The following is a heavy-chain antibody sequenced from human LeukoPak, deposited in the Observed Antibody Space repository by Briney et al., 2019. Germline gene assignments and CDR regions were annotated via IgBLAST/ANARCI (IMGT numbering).Heavy chain of an antibody. CDR3: AKSGYNRFDY. J-gene: IGHJ4*02. V-gene: IGHV3-23*01. D-gene: IGHD5-24*01. CDR1: GFTFSSYD. CDR2: IRPSGDNT. Sequence: GGSLRLSCAASGFTFSSYDMTWVRQAPGRGLEWVSSIRPSGDNTYYVDSVKGRFTISRDNSKNTLYLQMNSLRAEDTAVYYCAKSGYNRFDYWGQGTLVTVSS.